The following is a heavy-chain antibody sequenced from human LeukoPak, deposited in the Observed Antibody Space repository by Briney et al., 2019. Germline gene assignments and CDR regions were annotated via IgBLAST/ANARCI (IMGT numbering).Heavy chain of an antibody. D-gene: IGHD2-15*01. CDR2: INQDGSEK. J-gene: IGHJ5*02. CDR1: GFTFSSYW. CDR3: AREGCSGGSCYHNWFDP. V-gene: IGHV3-7*01. Sequence: GGSLRLSCAASGFTFSSYWMSWVRQAPGKGLEGVANINQDGSEKYYVDSVKGRFTISRDNAKNSLYLQMNSLRAEDTAVHYCAREGCSGGSCYHNWFDPWGQGTLVTVSS.